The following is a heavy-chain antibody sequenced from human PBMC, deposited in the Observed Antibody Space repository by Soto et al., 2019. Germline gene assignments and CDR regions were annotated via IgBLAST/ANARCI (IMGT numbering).Heavy chain of an antibody. V-gene: IGHV4-34*01. Sequence: QVQLQQWGAGLLKPSETLSLTCAVYGGSFSDYSWTWIRQPPGKALEWIGQINHSGSANYNPSLRSRVIISIGTPKNQFSLELTSVTAADTAVYYCARGLFSGDASSGGWYYFDYWGQGTLVTVSS. J-gene: IGHJ4*02. CDR3: ARGLFSGDASSGGWYYFDY. CDR2: INHSGSA. D-gene: IGHD3-10*01. CDR1: GGSFSDYS.